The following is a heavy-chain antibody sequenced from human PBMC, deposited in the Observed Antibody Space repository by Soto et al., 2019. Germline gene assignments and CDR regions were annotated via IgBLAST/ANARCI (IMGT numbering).Heavy chain of an antibody. D-gene: IGHD5-12*01. CDR2: FDPEDGET. CDR1: GYTLTELS. CDR3: ATRRPRGLARIYSYYGMDV. J-gene: IGHJ6*02. Sequence: ASVKVSWKVSGYTLTELSMHWVRQAPGKGLEWMGGFDPEDGETIYAQKFQGRVTMTEDTSTDTAYMELGSLRSEDTAVYYCATRRPRGLARIYSYYGMDVWGQGTSVTVYS. V-gene: IGHV1-24*01.